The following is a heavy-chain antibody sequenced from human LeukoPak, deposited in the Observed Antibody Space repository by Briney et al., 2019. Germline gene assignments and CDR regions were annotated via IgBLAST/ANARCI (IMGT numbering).Heavy chain of an antibody. CDR3: AREEDIAAAGDFDY. CDR1: GYTFTSYG. V-gene: IGHV1-18*01. J-gene: IGHJ4*02. CDR2: ISAYNGNT. D-gene: IGHD6-13*01. Sequence: ASVKVSCKASGYTFTSYGITWVRQAPGQGLKWMGWISAYNGNTNYAQRLQGRVTLTTDTSTSTDYMELRSLRSDDTAVYYCAREEDIAAAGDFDYWGQGTLVTVSS.